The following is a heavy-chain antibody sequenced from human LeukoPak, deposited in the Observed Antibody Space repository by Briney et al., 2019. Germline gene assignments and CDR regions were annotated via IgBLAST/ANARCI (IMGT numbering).Heavy chain of an antibody. V-gene: IGHV5-51*01. CDR1: GYSFTSYW. CDR2: IYPGDSDT. J-gene: IGHJ4*02. D-gene: IGHD1-26*01. Sequence: GESLKISCKGSGYSFTSYWIGWVRQMPGKGLEWMGIIYPGDSDTRYSPSFQGHVTISADKSISTAYLQWSSLKASDTAMYYCASSPYGGSGSYDFDYWGQGTLVTVSS. CDR3: ASSPYGGSGSYDFDY.